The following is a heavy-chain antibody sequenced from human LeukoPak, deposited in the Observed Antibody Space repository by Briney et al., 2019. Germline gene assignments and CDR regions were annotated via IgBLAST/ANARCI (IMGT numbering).Heavy chain of an antibody. Sequence: PSETLSLTCTVSGGSISSYYWSWIRQPAGKGLEWIGYIYYSGSTNYNPSLKSRVTISVDTSKNQFSLKLSSVTAADTAVYYCARGTIEYFQHWGQGTLVTVSS. CDR2: IYYSGST. CDR1: GGSISSYY. D-gene: IGHD5-24*01. J-gene: IGHJ1*01. V-gene: IGHV4-59*01. CDR3: ARGTIEYFQH.